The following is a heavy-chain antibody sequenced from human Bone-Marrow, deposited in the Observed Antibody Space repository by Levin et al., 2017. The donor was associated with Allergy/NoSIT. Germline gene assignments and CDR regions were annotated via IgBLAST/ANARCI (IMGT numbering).Heavy chain of an antibody. CDR3: ARVADYGSGKWYFDL. V-gene: IGHV5-51*01. CDR1: GYSFTNYW. J-gene: IGHJ2*01. D-gene: IGHD3-10*01. Sequence: GGSLRLSCKGSGYSFTNYWIGWVRQMPGRGLEWMGIIYPRDSDTRYSPSFQGQVTISADKSISTAYLQWNSLKASDTALYYCARVADYGSGKWYFDLWGRGTLVTVSS. CDR2: IYPRDSDT.